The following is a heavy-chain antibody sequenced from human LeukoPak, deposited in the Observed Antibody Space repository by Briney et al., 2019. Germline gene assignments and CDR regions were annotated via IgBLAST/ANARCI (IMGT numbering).Heavy chain of an antibody. D-gene: IGHD2-8*01. CDR1: GFTFSSYW. J-gene: IGHJ6*03. V-gene: IGHV3-7*01. CDR2: IKQDGSEK. CDR3: ARSPNGYYMDV. Sequence: PGRSRRLSCAASGFTFSSYWMSCVRQAPGKGLEWVANIKQDGSEKYYVDSVKGRFTISRDNAKNSLYLQMNSLRAEDTAVYYCARSPNGYYMDVWGKGTTVTVSS.